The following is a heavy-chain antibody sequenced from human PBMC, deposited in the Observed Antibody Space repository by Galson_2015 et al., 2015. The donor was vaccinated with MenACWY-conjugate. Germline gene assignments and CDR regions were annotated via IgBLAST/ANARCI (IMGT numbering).Heavy chain of an antibody. CDR3: AEDPTGATGYDYYDAMDV. CDR1: GFTFSSYG. Sequence: SLRLSCAASGFTFSSYGMHWVRQAPGTGLEWVAVISYDGSNKYSADSVKGRFTIPGDISKNTLNLQMTSQRAEDTAVYYCAEDPTGATGYDYYDAMDVWGQGTTVTVSS. V-gene: IGHV3-30*18. D-gene: IGHD4-11*01. CDR2: ISYDGSNK. J-gene: IGHJ6*02.